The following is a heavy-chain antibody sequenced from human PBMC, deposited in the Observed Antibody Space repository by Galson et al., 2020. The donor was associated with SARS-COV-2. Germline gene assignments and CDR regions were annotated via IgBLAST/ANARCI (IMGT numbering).Heavy chain of an antibody. Sequence: GGSLRLSCAVSGFTFNIYGMNWVRQAPGKGLEWVASISSNSDYIYYADSLKGRCTISRDNAKNSLFLQMNSLTVEDTAVYFCARDASWAMFGMDVWGQGATVTVSS. D-gene: IGHD1-26*01. CDR1: GFTFNIYG. CDR2: ISSNSDYI. CDR3: ARDASWAMFGMDV. V-gene: IGHV3-21*01. J-gene: IGHJ6*02.